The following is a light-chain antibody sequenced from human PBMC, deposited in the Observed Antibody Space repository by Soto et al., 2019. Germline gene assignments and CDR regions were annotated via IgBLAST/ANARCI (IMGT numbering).Light chain of an antibody. CDR2: AAS. Sequence: IQMTQSPSSLSASVGDRVTITCRASQNIRNDLNWYQQKPGKAPNLLIYAASGLQSGVPSRFSGSGSGRDFILTISSLQPEDSAIYYCLQIYSLPDTFGGGTRVEI. CDR3: LQIYSLPDT. CDR1: QNIRND. J-gene: IGKJ4*01. V-gene: IGKV1-39*01.